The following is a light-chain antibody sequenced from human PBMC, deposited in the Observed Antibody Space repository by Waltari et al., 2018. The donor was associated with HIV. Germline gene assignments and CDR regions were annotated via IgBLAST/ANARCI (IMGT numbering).Light chain of an antibody. CDR3: ATWDDSHYV. Sequence: QSVLTQPPSASGTPGQRVTISCSGSSSNIGSNYVYWYQQLPGTAPKLLSYRNNQRPSGVPDRFSGSKSGTSASLAISGLRSEDEADYYCATWDDSHYVFGTGTKVTVL. V-gene: IGLV1-47*01. CDR1: SSNIGSNY. J-gene: IGLJ1*01. CDR2: RNN.